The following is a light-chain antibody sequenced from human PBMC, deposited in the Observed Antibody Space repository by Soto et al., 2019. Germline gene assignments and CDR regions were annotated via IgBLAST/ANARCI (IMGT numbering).Light chain of an antibody. J-gene: IGLJ3*02. Sequence: QSALTQPPSVSGAPGQRVTISCTGSSSNIGAGYDVHWYQQLPGTAPKLLIYGNSNRPSGVPDRFSGAKSGTSASLALTGLQAEDEADYYCQSYDSSLSGSVFGGGTKVTVL. CDR2: GNS. V-gene: IGLV1-40*01. CDR3: QSYDSSLSGSV. CDR1: SSNIGAGYD.